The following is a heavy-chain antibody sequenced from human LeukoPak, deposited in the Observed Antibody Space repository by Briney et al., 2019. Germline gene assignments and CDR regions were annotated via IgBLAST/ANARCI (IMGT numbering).Heavy chain of an antibody. CDR3: GKERYGSSSVVDY. V-gene: IGHV3-23*01. Sequence: HPGGSLRLSCVPSGFTFNSYAMSWVRQAPGKGLEWVSGITGSGDSTYYADSVKGRFTISRDNSKNTVYLQMNSLRVEDTAVYHCGKERYGSSSVVDYWGHGTLVTVSS. CDR1: GFTFNSYA. D-gene: IGHD6-6*01. J-gene: IGHJ4*01. CDR2: ITGSGDST.